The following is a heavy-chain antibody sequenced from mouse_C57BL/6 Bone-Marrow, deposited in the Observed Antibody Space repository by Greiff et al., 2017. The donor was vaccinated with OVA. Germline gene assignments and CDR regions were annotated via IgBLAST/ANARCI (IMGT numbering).Heavy chain of an antibody. D-gene: IGHD1-1*01. CDR3: ARKRAYCYGSTFAY. CDR2: IYPRSGNT. V-gene: IGHV1-81*01. CDR1: GYTFTSYG. Sequence: VKLQQSGAELARPGASVKLSCKASGYTFTSYGISWVKQRTGQGLEWIGEIYPRSGNTYYNEKFKGKATLTADKSSSTAYMELRSLTSEDSAVYVCARKRAYCYGSTFAYWGQGTLVTVSA. J-gene: IGHJ3*01.